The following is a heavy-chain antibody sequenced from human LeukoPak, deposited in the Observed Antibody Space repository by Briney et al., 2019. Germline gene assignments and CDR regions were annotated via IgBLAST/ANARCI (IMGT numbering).Heavy chain of an antibody. CDR2: INPPGTNT. CDR1: GYTFTNYY. Sequence: ASVKVSCTASGYTFTNYYMHWVRQAPGQGLEWMGLINPPGTNTNYAQKFRGRVTMTRDTSTTTVYMELSSLRSEDTAVYYCAREESGGYFDYWGQGTLVTVSS. D-gene: IGHD2-8*02. V-gene: IGHV1-46*01. CDR3: AREESGGYFDY. J-gene: IGHJ4*02.